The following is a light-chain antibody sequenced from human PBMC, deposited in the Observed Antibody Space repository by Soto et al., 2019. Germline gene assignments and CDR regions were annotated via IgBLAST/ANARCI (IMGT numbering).Light chain of an antibody. V-gene: IGKV1-5*03. Sequence: DIQMTQSPSTLSASVGDRVTITCRASQSISSWLAWYQQKPGKAPKLLIYKASSLESGVPSRFSGSGSGTEFTLNISRLQHDDFATYYCKQYNSYSYLLGPGTKVDIK. CDR3: KQYNSYSYL. J-gene: IGKJ3*01. CDR2: KAS. CDR1: QSISSW.